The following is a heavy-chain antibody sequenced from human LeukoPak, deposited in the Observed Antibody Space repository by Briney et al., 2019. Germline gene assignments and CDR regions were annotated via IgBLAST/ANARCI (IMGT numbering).Heavy chain of an antibody. CDR1: GYTFTSYG. Sequence: ASVKVSCKASGYTFTSYGISWVRQAPGQGLEWMGWVTSYNGDTNYAQRFQGRVTMSTDTSTSTAYMELRSLRFDDTAIYYCAKDWHILTGRNCFDPWGQGTLVTVSS. CDR2: VTSYNGDT. D-gene: IGHD3-9*01. V-gene: IGHV1-18*01. CDR3: AKDWHILTGRNCFDP. J-gene: IGHJ5*02.